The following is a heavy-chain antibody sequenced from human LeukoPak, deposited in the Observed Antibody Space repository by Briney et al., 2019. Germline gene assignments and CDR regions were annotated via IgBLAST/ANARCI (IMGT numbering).Heavy chain of an antibody. Sequence: ASVEVSCKASGYTFTDYYMHWVRQAPGQGLEWMGWINPASGGTTYAQKFQGRVTMTRDTSISTAYMELSRLKSDDSAVYYCARFGSKIQIRFLEWSLSLDIWGQGTMVTVSS. CDR2: INPASGGT. CDR3: ARFGSKIQIRFLEWSLSLDI. V-gene: IGHV1-2*02. D-gene: IGHD3-3*01. J-gene: IGHJ3*02. CDR1: GYTFTDYY.